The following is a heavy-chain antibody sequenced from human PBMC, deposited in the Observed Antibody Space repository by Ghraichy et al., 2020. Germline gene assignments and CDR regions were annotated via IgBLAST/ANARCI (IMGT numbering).Heavy chain of an antibody. Sequence: GGSRLSCAASGFNFEDYGMSWVRQAPGKGLEWVSGINWNGISTGYADSVKGRFTVFRDNAKNSLFLQMNSLRAEDTAFYYCARYDASGWYGVFDFWGQGILVTVSS. CDR2: INWNGIST. V-gene: IGHV3-20*04. CDR1: GFNFEDYG. D-gene: IGHD6-19*01. J-gene: IGHJ4*02. CDR3: ARYDASGWYGVFDF.